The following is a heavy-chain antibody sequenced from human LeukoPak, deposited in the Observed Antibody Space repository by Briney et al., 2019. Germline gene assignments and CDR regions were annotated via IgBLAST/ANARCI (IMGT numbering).Heavy chain of an antibody. CDR1: GFTFSSYA. D-gene: IGHD1-26*01. CDR3: AKTGIYGGYYFDY. CDR2: ISGSGGST. Sequence: GGSLRLSCAASGFTFSSYAMYWVRQAPGKGLEWVSAISGSGGSTYYADFVKGRFTISRDTSKNTLFLHMNSLRAEDTAVYYCAKTGIYGGYYFDYRGQGTLVTVSS. V-gene: IGHV3-23*01. J-gene: IGHJ4*02.